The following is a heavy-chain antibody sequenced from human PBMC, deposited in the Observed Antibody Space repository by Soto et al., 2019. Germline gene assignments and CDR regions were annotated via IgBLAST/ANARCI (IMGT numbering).Heavy chain of an antibody. J-gene: IGHJ4*02. D-gene: IGHD6-13*01. Sequence: SGPTLVNPTQTLTLTCTFSGFSLSTSGVGVGWIRQPPGKALEWLALIYWNDDKRYSPSLKSRLTITKDTSKNQVVLTMTNMDPVDTATYYCALDSSIANAAALFGYWGQGTLVTVSS. CDR3: ALDSSIANAAALFGY. CDR2: IYWNDDK. CDR1: GFSLSTSGVG. V-gene: IGHV2-5*01.